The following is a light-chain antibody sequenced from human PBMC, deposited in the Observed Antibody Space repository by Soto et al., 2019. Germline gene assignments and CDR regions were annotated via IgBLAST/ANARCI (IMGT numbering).Light chain of an antibody. J-gene: IGKJ4*02. V-gene: IGKV3-11*01. CDR1: QSVSSY. Sequence: EIVLTQSPATLSLSPGERATLSCRASQSVSSYLAWYQQKPDQAPRLLIYDASNRATGIPARFSGSGSGTDFTLTISSLEPEDFAVYYWQQRSNWPPLLTFGGGTKVEIK. CDR3: QQRSNWPPLLT. CDR2: DAS.